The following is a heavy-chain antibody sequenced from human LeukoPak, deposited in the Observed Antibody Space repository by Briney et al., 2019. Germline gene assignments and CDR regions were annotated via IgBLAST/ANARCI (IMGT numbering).Heavy chain of an antibody. CDR2: ISSDRRGT. CDR1: GLPYSSYA. V-gene: IGHV3-23*01. J-gene: IGHJ3*01. D-gene: IGHD2-15*01. Sequence: GGPLRLACGLCGLPYSSYAMSGVRPAPGKGLEWVSAISSDRRGTQYPDSVKGRLTISRDNSKNTLFLQMNSLRVEDTAVYYCARACSDGSCYLAAFDLWGQGTMVTVSS. CDR3: ARACSDGSCYLAAFDL.